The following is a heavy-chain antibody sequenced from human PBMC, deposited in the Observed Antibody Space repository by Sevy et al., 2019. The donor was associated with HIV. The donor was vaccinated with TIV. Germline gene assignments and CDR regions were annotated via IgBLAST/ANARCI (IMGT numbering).Heavy chain of an antibody. V-gene: IGHV4-28*01. D-gene: IGHD3-10*01. Sequence: SETLSLTCAVSGYSISSSNWWGWIRQPPGKGLEWIGYIYYSGSTYYNPSLKSRVTMSVDTSKNQFSLKLSSVTAVDTAVYYCARMRFGELPLPGPIGWFDPWGQGTLVTVSS. CDR2: IYYSGST. J-gene: IGHJ5*02. CDR3: ARMRFGELPLPGPIGWFDP. CDR1: GYSISSSNW.